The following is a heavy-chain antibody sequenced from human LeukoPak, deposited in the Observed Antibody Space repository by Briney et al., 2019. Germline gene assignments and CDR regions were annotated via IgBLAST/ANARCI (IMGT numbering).Heavy chain of an antibody. D-gene: IGHD6-13*01. CDR3: AKDTGYSSNNFDY. CDR1: GFTFSSYS. J-gene: IGHJ4*02. CDR2: ISSSSSYI. V-gene: IGHV3-21*04. Sequence: GGSLRLSCAASGFTFSSYSMNWVRQAPGKGLEWVSSISSSSSYIYYADSVKGRFTISRDNAKNSLYLQMNSLRAEDTALYYCAKDTGYSSNNFDYWGQGTLVTVSS.